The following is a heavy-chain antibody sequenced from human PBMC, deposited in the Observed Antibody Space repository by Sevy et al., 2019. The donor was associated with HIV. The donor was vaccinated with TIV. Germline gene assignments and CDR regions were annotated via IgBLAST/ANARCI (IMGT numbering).Heavy chain of an antibody. J-gene: IGHJ4*02. CDR1: GFPFSDYQ. V-gene: IGHV3-30*03. Sequence: GGSLRLSCAVSGFPFSDYQMHWVRQAPGKGLEWLAVISNDGSKTYYADSVRGRFTFSRDNSKNTRYLHMNSLRAEDTALYYWASLIEGGYTHLFDFWGQGILVTVSS. CDR2: ISNDGSKT. CDR3: ASLIEGGYTHLFDF. D-gene: IGHD1-26*01.